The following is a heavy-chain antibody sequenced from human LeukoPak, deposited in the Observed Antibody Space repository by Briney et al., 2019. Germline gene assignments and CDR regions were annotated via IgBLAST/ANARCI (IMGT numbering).Heavy chain of an antibody. CDR1: GGSVSSGSYY. CDR2: IYYSGST. CDR3: ARELVPAMGGVDY. Sequence: SEILSLTCTVSGGSVSSGSYYWSWIRQPPGKGLEWIGHIYYSGSTTYNPSLKSRVTISVDTSKNQFSLRLSSVTAADTAVYYCARELVPAMGGVDYWGQGTLVTVSS. V-gene: IGHV4-61*01. D-gene: IGHD5-12*01. J-gene: IGHJ4*02.